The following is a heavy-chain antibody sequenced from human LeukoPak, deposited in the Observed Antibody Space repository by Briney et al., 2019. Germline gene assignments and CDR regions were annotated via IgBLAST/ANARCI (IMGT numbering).Heavy chain of an antibody. Sequence: GGSLRLSCAASGFTFSSYGMHWVRQAPGKGLEWVAVISYDGSNKYYADSVKGRFTISRDNSKNTLYLQMSSLRAEDTAVYYCAKVVAAAGTGYWGQGTLVTVSS. J-gene: IGHJ4*02. CDR3: AKVVAAAGTGY. CDR2: ISYDGSNK. D-gene: IGHD6-13*01. CDR1: GFTFSSYG. V-gene: IGHV3-30*18.